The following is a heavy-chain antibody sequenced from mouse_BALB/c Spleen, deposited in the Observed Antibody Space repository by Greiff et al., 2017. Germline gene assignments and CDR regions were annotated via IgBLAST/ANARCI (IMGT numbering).Heavy chain of an antibody. CDR1: GFTFSDYG. D-gene: IGHD2-4*01. CDR2: ISNLAYSI. CDR3: AREGDYDRNYFDY. Sequence: EVNLVESGGGLVQPGGSRKLSCAASGFTFSDYGMAWVRQAPGKGPEWVAFISNLAYSIYYADTVTGRFTISRENAKNTLYLEMSSLRSEDTAMYYCAREGDYDRNYFDYWGQGTTLTVSS. V-gene: IGHV5-15*02. J-gene: IGHJ2*01.